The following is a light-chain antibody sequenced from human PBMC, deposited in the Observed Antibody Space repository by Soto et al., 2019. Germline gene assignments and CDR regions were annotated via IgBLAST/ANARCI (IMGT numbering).Light chain of an antibody. CDR3: QQYGFSFRA. CDR2: GAS. CDR1: QSVSSTY. Sequence: EILLTQSPGTLSLSPGERATLSCRASQSVSSTYLSWYQLKPGQAPRLLIYGASTRSIGIPDRFSGSGSGTDFTLTISRLEPEDFAVYYCQQYGFSFRAFGQGTKV. J-gene: IGKJ1*01. V-gene: IGKV3-20*01.